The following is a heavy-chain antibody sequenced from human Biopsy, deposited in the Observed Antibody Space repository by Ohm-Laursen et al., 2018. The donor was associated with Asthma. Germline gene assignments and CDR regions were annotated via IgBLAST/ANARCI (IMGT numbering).Heavy chain of an antibody. Sequence: SLRLSCAASGFTFSNAWMSWVRQAPGKGLEWVGRIKRRSDGGTTDHAAPVKGRFTISRDDSKNTLYLQMNSLKTEDTAVYYCTTDALLYSSADYWGQGTLVTVSS. J-gene: IGHJ4*02. V-gene: IGHV3-15*01. CDR2: IKRRSDGGTT. CDR1: GFTFSNAW. D-gene: IGHD2-8*01. CDR3: TTDALLYSSADY.